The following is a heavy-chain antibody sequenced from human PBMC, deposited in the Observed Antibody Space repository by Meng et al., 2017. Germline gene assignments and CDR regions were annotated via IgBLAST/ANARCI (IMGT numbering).Heavy chain of an antibody. CDR1: GHRVTDAW. CDR3: ATGAAAADH. Sequence: GQVVWWGGGLVQTGGSLRVSCVASGHRVTDAWMSWVRQAPGKGLEWVGRNKRNRDGGTIDYAARVKGRFTISRDESKNTLYLQMDSLITEDTAVYFCATGAAAADHWGQGTLVTVSS. D-gene: IGHD6-13*01. J-gene: IGHJ4*02. V-gene: IGHV3-15*01. CDR2: NKRNRDGGTI.